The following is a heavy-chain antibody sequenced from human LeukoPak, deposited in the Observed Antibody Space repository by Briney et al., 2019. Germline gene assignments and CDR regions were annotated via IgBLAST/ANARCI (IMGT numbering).Heavy chain of an antibody. Sequence: SVKVSCKASGFTFTSSAVQWVRQARGQRLEWIGWIVVGSGNTNYAQKFQERVTITRDMSTSTAYMELSSLRSEDTAVYYCAAVPHQKYDFWSGASPEYYFDYWGQGTLVTVSS. CDR3: AAVPHQKYDFWSGASPEYYFDY. CDR1: GFTFTSSA. D-gene: IGHD3-3*01. J-gene: IGHJ4*02. CDR2: IVVGSGNT. V-gene: IGHV1-58*01.